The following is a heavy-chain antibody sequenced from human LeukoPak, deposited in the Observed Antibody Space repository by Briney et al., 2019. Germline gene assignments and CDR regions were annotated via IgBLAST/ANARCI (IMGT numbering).Heavy chain of an antibody. CDR1: GFTFSSYW. Sequence: GGSLRLSCAASGFTFSSYWMSWVRQAPGKGLEWVANIKQDGSEKYYVDSVKGRFTISRDNAKNSLYLQMNSLRAEDTAVYYCARGEGYSSGGNWFTPWGQEPRVTVPS. CDR2: IKQDGSEK. CDR3: ARGEGYSSGGNWFTP. J-gene: IGHJ5*02. D-gene: IGHD6-19*01. V-gene: IGHV3-7*01.